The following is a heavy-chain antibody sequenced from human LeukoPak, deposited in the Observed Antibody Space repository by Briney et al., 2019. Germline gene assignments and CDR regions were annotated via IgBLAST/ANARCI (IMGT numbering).Heavy chain of an antibody. CDR1: GFTFSNYW. J-gene: IGHJ4*02. Sequence: GGSLRLSCVTSGFTFSNYWMTWVRQAPGKGLEWVSAISGSGGSTYYADSVKGRFTISRDNSKNTLYLQMNSLRAEDTAVYYCAKGFYGSGSSPFDYWGQGTLVTVSS. D-gene: IGHD3-10*01. CDR3: AKGFYGSGSSPFDY. CDR2: ISGSGGST. V-gene: IGHV3-23*01.